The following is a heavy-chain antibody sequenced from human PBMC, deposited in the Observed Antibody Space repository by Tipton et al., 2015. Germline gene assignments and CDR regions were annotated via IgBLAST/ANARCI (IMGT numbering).Heavy chain of an antibody. CDR1: GDSITSSSYY. CDR2: VRYGGGT. D-gene: IGHD3/OR15-3a*01. J-gene: IGHJ6*02. Sequence: GLVKPSETLSVTCNVSGDSITSSSYYWGWIRQPPGKGLEWIANVRYGGGTYYNASLKTRITTSIDRSKNQLSLNLTSVTAADTAVYYCAGENAFWTTPVWGQGTTVTVSS. CDR3: AGENAFWTTPV. V-gene: IGHV4-39*02.